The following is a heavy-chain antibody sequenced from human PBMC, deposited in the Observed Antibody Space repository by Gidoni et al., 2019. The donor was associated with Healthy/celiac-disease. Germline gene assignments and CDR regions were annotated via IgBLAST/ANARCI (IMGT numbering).Heavy chain of an antibody. CDR2: IWYDGSNK. D-gene: IGHD2-2*02. J-gene: IGHJ3*02. CDR1: GFTFSRYG. CDR3: ARDRWYCSSTSCYIDAFDI. Sequence: QVQLVESGGGVVQPGRSLRLSCSASGFTFSRYGLHGVRQAPGKGLEWVAVIWYDGSNKYYADSVKGRFTISRDNSKNTLYLQMNSLRAEDTAVYYCARDRWYCSSTSCYIDAFDIWGQGTMVTVSS. V-gene: IGHV3-33*01.